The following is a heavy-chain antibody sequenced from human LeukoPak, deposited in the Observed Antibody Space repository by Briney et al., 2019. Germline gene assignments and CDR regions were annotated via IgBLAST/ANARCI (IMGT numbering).Heavy chain of an antibody. Sequence: GGSLRLSCAASGFTFSSYGMHWVRQAPGKGLEWVAFIRYDGSSKYYADSVKGRFTISRDNSKNTLYLQMNSLRAEDTAVYYCTAADATSSYRDCSGIRCHLFDYWGQGTLVTVSS. D-gene: IGHD2-2*01. CDR2: IRYDGSSK. CDR3: TAADATSSYRDCSGIRCHLFDY. CDR1: GFTFSSYG. J-gene: IGHJ4*02. V-gene: IGHV3-30*02.